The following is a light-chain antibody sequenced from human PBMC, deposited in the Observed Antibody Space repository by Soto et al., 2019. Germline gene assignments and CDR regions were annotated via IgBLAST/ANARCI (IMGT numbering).Light chain of an antibody. V-gene: IGKV3-20*01. CDR3: QQYGSSPLT. CDR1: QSVSSSY. J-gene: IGKJ3*01. CDR2: GAS. Sequence: IVLTQSPGTLSLSPGARATLSCRASQSVSSSYLAWYQQKPGQAPRLLIYGASSRATAIPDRFSGSGSGTDFTLTISRLEPEDFAVYYCQQYGSSPLTFGPGTKVDIK.